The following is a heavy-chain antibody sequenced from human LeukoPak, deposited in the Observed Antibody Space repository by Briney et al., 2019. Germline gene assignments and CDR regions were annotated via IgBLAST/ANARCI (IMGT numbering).Heavy chain of an antibody. V-gene: IGHV3-23*01. CDR2: ISGSGGST. D-gene: IGHD6-19*01. Sequence: PGGSLRLSCAASGFTFSSYAMSWVRQAPGKGLEWVSAISGSGGSTYYADSVKGRFTISRDNSKNTLYLQMNGLRAEDTAVYYCAKVVREKSSGWYYFDYWGQGTLVTVSS. CDR1: GFTFSSYA. CDR3: AKVVREKSSGWYYFDY. J-gene: IGHJ4*02.